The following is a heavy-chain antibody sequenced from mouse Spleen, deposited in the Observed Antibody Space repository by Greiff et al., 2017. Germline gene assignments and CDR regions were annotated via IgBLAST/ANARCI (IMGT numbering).Heavy chain of an antibody. J-gene: IGHJ2*01. CDR2: FHPYNDDT. D-gene: IGHD3-1*01. Sequence: VMLVESGAELVKPGASVKMSCKASGYTFTTYPIEWMKQNHGKSLEWIGNFHPYNDDTKYNEKFKGKATLTVEKSSSTVYLELSRLTSDDSAVYYCARGDPTSGSFFDYWGQGTTLTVSS. V-gene: IGHV1-47*01. CDR3: ARGDPTSGSFFDY. CDR1: GYTFTTYP.